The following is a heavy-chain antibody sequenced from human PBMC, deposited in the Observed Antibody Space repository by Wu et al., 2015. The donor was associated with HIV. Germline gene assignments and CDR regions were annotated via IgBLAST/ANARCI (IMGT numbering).Heavy chain of an antibody. J-gene: IGHJ4*02. D-gene: IGHD2-2*01. CDR3: ARDYCTNTRCRRTEVDY. CDR1: GYMFTSYG. Sequence: QIQLVQSVAEVKKPGASVKVSCKASGYMFTSYGISWVRQAPGQGLEWMGWVSGNNVDTNYAQKFQGRVTMTTDTSTRIAYMELRSLRSDDTAVYYCARDYCTNTRCRRTEVDYWGQGTLVTVSS. V-gene: IGHV1-18*01. CDR2: VSGNNVDT.